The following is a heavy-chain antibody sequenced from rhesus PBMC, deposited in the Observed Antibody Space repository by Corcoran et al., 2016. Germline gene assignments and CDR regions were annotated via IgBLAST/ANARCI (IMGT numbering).Heavy chain of an antibody. V-gene: IGHV4-93*02. CDR3: ARQYSSWSYFDY. J-gene: IGHJ4*01. D-gene: IGHD6-13*01. CDR2: IYGSGGST. CDR1: GGSLRRRNC. Sequence: QVQLQESGPAVVKPSETLSLTCAVSGGSLRRRNCWRWIRPSPAHGLAWIGGIYGSGGSTEYNPSLKSRVTISIDKSKNQFSLKLSSVTVSDTAVYYCARQYSSWSYFDYGGQGVLVTVSS.